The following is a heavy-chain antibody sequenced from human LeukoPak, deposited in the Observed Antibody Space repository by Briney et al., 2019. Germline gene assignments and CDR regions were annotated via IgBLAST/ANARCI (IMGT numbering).Heavy chain of an antibody. CDR3: ARDLGALLWFGELTNWFDP. J-gene: IGHJ5*02. V-gene: IGHV4-39*07. Sequence: SETLSLTCTVSGGSISSSSYYWGWIRQPPGKGLEWIGSIYYSGSTYYNPSLKSRVTISVDTSKNQFSLKLSSVTAADTAVYYCARDLGALLWFGELTNWFDPWGQGTLVTVSS. CDR1: GGSISSSSYY. D-gene: IGHD3-10*01. CDR2: IYYSGST.